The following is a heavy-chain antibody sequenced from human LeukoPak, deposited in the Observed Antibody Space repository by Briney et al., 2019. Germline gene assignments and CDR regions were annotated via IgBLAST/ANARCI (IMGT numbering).Heavy chain of an antibody. J-gene: IGHJ4*02. CDR3: ARAAQKYSSASTYDY. CDR1: GGSISGYY. D-gene: IGHD6-6*01. Sequence: PSETLSLTCTVSGGSISGYYLTWIRQPPGKAQEWIGYISYSGDTNYNPSLKGRVTIVIDTSKNQFSLKLTSVTAADTAVYYCARAAQKYSSASTYDYWGQGTLVTVSS. CDR2: ISYSGDT. V-gene: IGHV4-59*01.